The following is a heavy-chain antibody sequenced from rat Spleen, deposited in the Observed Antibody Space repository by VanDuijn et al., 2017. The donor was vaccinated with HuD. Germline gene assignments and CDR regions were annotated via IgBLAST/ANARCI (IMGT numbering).Heavy chain of an antibody. CDR3: HTGLDYSYYFDY. D-gene: IGHD1-1*01. J-gene: IGHJ2*01. Sequence: EVQLVESGGGLVQPGRSMKLSCAASGFTFSNYDMAWVRQAPTKGLEWVASISYDGSSTYYRDSVKGRFTISRDNAKSTLYLQMDSLRSEDTATYYCHTGLDYSYYFDYWGQGVMVTVSS. CDR1: GFTFSNYD. V-gene: IGHV5-20*01. CDR2: ISYDGSST.